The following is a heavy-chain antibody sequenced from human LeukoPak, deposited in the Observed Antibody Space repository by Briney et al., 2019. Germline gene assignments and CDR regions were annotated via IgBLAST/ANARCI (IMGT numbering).Heavy chain of an antibody. J-gene: IGHJ4*02. CDR1: GYTFTSYD. Sequence: GASVKVSCKASGYTFTSYDINWVRQATGQGLEWMGWMNPNSGNTGYAQKFQGRVTMTRNTSISTAYMELSSLRSEDTAVYYCAREANGGYYDFWSGYYVDYWGQGTLVTVSS. D-gene: IGHD3-3*01. CDR3: AREANGGYYDFWSGYYVDY. V-gene: IGHV1-8*01. CDR2: MNPNSGNT.